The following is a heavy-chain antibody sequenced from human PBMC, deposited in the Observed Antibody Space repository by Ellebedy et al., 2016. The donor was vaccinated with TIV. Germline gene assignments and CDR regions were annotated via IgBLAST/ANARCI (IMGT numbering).Heavy chain of an antibody. Sequence: GESLKISCAASGFTFSSYWMYWVRRAPGKGLEWVSGINWNGESTGYADSVKGRFIISRDNAKNSLYLQMNSLKAEDTALYYCARTTYYYYGMDVWGQGTTITVSS. J-gene: IGHJ6*02. D-gene: IGHD4-17*01. CDR2: INWNGEST. V-gene: IGHV3-20*04. CDR3: ARTTYYYYGMDV. CDR1: GFTFSSYW.